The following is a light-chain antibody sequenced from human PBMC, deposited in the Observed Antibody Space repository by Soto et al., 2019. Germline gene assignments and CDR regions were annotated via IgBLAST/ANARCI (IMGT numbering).Light chain of an antibody. J-gene: IGKJ5*01. Sequence: EIVLTQSPGVLSLSPGEGATLSCRASQRVSTNVGWYQQRPGQPPKLLIFGASSRATGIPARFSGSASGTDFTLIINRLQPEDFALYFCQHYGGRSPIALGLGTRLEIK. V-gene: IGKV3-20*01. CDR1: QRVSTN. CDR2: GAS. CDR3: QHYGGRSPIA.